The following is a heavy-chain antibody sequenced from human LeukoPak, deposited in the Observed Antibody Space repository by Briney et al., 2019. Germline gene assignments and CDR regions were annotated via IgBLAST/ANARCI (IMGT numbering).Heavy chain of an antibody. CDR1: GFTFDDYA. CDR3: AKDFHGAANYYDSSGLTSLPDY. J-gene: IGHJ4*02. Sequence: GGSLRLSCAASGFTFDDYAMHWVPHAPGKGLEWVSLISGDGGSTYYADSVKGRFTISRDNSKNSLYLQMNSLRTEDTALYYCAKDFHGAANYYDSSGLTSLPDYWGQGTLVTVSS. D-gene: IGHD3-22*01. V-gene: IGHV3-43*02. CDR2: ISGDGGST.